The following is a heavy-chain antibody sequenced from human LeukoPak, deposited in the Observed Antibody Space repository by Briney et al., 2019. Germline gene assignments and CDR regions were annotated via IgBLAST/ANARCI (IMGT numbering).Heavy chain of an antibody. CDR1: GYTFTSYG. CDR3: ARGQDYDFWSGYLDV. D-gene: IGHD3-3*01. CDR2: ISAYNGNT. Sequence: ASVKVSCKGSGYTFTSYGISWVRQAPGQGLEWMGWISAYNGNTNYAQKLQGRVTMTTDTSTSTAYMELRSLRSDDTAVYYCARGQDYDFWSGYLDVWGKGTTLTVSS. V-gene: IGHV1-18*01. J-gene: IGHJ6*04.